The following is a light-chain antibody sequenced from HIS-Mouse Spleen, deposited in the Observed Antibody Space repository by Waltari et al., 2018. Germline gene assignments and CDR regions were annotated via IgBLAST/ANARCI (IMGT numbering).Light chain of an antibody. CDR2: AVS. J-gene: IGLJ2*01. V-gene: IGLV2-8*01. CDR1: SSAVGGYNY. Sequence: QSALTQPPSASGPPGLSVTISCTVTSSAVGGYNYVSWYQKHPGKAPKLMIYAVSKRPSGVPDRFSGSKSGNTASLTVSGLQAEDEADYYCSSYAGSKVFGGGTKLTVL. CDR3: SSYAGSKV.